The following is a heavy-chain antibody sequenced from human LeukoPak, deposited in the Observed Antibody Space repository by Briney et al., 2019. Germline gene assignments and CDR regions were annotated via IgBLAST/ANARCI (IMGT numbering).Heavy chain of an antibody. CDR3: AKANYDSSGRYYFDY. D-gene: IGHD3-22*01. CDR1: GFTFSSYA. J-gene: IGHJ4*02. Sequence: GGSLRLSCAASGFTFSSYAMSWVRQAPGKGLEWVSAISGSGGSTYYADSVKGRFTISRDNSKNTLYLQMNSLRAEDTAVYYCAKANYDSSGRYYFDYWGQGTLVTVSS. CDR2: ISGSGGST. V-gene: IGHV3-23*01.